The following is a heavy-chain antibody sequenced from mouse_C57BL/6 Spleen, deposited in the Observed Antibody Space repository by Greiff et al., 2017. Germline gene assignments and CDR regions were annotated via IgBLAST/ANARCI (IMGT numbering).Heavy chain of an antibody. CDR2: IDPENGDT. V-gene: IGHV14-4*01. Sequence: EVQRVESGAELVRPGASVKLSCTASGFNIKDDYMHWVKQRPEQGLEWIGWIDPENGDTEYASKFQGKATITADTSSNTAYLQLSSLTSEDTAVYYCTTSYYYGSSYRFDYWGQGTTLTVSS. CDR3: TTSYYYGSSYRFDY. D-gene: IGHD1-1*01. CDR1: GFNIKDDY. J-gene: IGHJ2*01.